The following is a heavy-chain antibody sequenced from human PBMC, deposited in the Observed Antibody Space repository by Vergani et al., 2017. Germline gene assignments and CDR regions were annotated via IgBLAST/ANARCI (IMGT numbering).Heavy chain of an antibody. Sequence: QVQLQESGPGLVKPSQTLSLTCTVSGRSINSHNYYWSWIRQPAGKGLEWIGRIHTSGSPNYNPALKSRVTMSEDTSKNQFSLNLTSVTAADTAVYFCARGSCLGGSCYKPLFDYWGQGILVTVSS. CDR2: IHTSGSP. D-gene: IGHD2-15*01. V-gene: IGHV4-61*02. CDR1: GRSINSHNYY. CDR3: ARGSCLGGSCYKPLFDY. J-gene: IGHJ4*02.